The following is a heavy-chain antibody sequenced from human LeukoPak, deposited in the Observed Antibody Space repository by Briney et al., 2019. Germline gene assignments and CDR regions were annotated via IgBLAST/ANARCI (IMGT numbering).Heavy chain of an antibody. V-gene: IGHV1-18*01. CDR3: ARDRAYVKMATTLGSWYYYGMDV. Sequence: ASVKVSCKASGYTFATYAMNWVRQAPGQGLEWMGWISAYNGNTNYAQKLQGRVTMTTDTSTSTAYMELRSLRSDDTAVYYCARDRAYVKMATTLGSWYYYGMDVWGQGTTVTVSS. CDR2: ISAYNGNT. J-gene: IGHJ6*02. D-gene: IGHD5-24*01. CDR1: GYTFATYA.